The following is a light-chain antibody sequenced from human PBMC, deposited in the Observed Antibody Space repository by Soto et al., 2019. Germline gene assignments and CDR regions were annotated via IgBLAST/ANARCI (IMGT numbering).Light chain of an antibody. V-gene: IGKV3-20*01. Sequence: EIVLTQSPGTLSLSPGERATLSCRASQSVTNNFLAWYQHQPGQAPRLLIYGASNRATGVPDRFSGDGSVTDFTLTISRLEPEDFAVFYCQQYGSAPRTFGQGTKVEV. J-gene: IGKJ1*01. CDR2: GAS. CDR1: QSVTNNF. CDR3: QQYGSAPRT.